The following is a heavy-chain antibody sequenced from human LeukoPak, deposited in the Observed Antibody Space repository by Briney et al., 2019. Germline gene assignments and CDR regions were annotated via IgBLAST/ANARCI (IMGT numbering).Heavy chain of an antibody. CDR2: ITPSSTYT. V-gene: IGHV3-11*05. J-gene: IGHJ3*02. CDR3: ARENSGAFDI. CDR1: GFTFSDYY. Sequence: PGGSLRLSCAASGFTFSDYYMNWIRQAPGKGLEWVSYITPSSTYTNYADSVKGRFTISRDNAKNSLYLQMNSLRAEDTAVYYCARENSGAFDIWGQGTMVTVSS. D-gene: IGHD1-14*01.